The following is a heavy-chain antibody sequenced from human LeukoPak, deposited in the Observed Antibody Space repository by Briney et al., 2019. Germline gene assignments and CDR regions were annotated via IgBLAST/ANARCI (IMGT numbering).Heavy chain of an antibody. D-gene: IGHD6-19*01. CDR1: GGSISSYY. V-gene: IGHV4-38-2*02. CDR2: IYHSGST. Sequence: PSETLSLTCTVSGGSISSYYWGWIRQPPGKGLEWIGSIYHSGSTYYNPSLKSRVTISVDTSKNQFSLKLSSVTAADTAVYYCARVGYSSGWFVDYWGQGTLVTVSS. CDR3: ARVGYSSGWFVDY. J-gene: IGHJ4*02.